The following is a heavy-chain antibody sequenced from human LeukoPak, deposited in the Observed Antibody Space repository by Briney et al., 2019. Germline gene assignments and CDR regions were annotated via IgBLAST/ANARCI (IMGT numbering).Heavy chain of an antibody. Sequence: GGSLRLSCAASGFTFSSYAMSWVRQAPGKGLEWVSAISGCGGSTYYADSVKGRFTISRDNSKNTLYLQMNSLRAEDTAVYYCAKDRDYDILTGYYTTQEYWGQGTLVTVSS. CDR2: ISGCGGST. CDR1: GFTFSSYA. CDR3: AKDRDYDILTGYYTTQEY. J-gene: IGHJ4*02. V-gene: IGHV3-23*01. D-gene: IGHD3-9*01.